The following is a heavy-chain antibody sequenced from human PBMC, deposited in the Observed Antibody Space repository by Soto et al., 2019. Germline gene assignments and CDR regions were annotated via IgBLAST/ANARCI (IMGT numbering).Heavy chain of an antibody. J-gene: IGHJ5*02. Sequence: GASVKVSCKASGGTFSSYAISWARQAPGQGLEWMGGIIPIFGTANYAQKFQGRVTITADESTSTAYMELSSLRSEDTAVYYCARERSNSSSWYNWFDPWGQGTLVTVSS. D-gene: IGHD6-13*01. V-gene: IGHV1-69*13. CDR1: GGTFSSYA. CDR3: ARERSNSSSWYNWFDP. CDR2: IIPIFGTA.